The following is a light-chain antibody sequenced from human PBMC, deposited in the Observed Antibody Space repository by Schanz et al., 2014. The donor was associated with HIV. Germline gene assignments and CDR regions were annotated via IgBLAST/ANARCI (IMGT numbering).Light chain of an antibody. CDR3: QQRSNWPPMYT. J-gene: IGKJ2*01. CDR1: KSVSSNY. CDR2: GAS. Sequence: EIVMTQSPATLSLSPGDRATLSCRASKSVSSNYFAWYQQKPGQAPRLLIYGASNRAAGIPDRFSGSGSGTDFTLTISRLEPEDFAVYYCQQRSNWPPMYTFGQGTKLEIK. V-gene: IGKV3D-20*02.